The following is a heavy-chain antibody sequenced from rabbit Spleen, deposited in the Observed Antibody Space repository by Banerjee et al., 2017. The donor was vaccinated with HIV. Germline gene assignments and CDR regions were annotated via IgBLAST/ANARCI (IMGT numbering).Heavy chain of an antibody. CDR2: IYTGSGGTT. J-gene: IGHJ3*01. Sequence: QEQLVESGGGLIQPGGSLKLSCKASGFDFSSSYYMCWVRQAPGKGLEWIACIYTGSGGTTWYASGMNGRFTISRSTSLNTVDLKMTSLTAADTAIYFCARGYGGNNSYYRLGRLDLWGQGTLVTVS. CDR1: GFDFSSSYY. CDR3: ARGYGGNNSYYRLGRLDL. V-gene: IGHV1S43*01. D-gene: IGHD8-1*01.